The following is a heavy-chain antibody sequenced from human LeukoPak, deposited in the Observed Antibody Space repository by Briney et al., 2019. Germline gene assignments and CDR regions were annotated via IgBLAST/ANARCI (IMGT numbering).Heavy chain of an antibody. V-gene: IGHV3-9*01. Sequence: PGGSLRLSCAASGFTFYDYAMHWVRQAPGKGLEWVSGISWNSGSIGYADSVKGRFTISRDYAKNSLYLQVNSLRAEDTALYYCAKGDYDILTGYGVDVWGKGTTVTVSS. D-gene: IGHD3-9*01. CDR3: AKGDYDILTGYGVDV. CDR1: GFTFYDYA. J-gene: IGHJ6*04. CDR2: ISWNSGSI.